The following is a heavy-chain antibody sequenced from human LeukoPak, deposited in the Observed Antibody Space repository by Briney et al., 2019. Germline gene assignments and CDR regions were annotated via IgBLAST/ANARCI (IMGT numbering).Heavy chain of an antibody. CDR1: GGSISSYY. CDR2: IYYSVST. CDR3: AREEDSNNGGYFDY. V-gene: IGHV4-59*01. J-gene: IGHJ4*02. Sequence: SETLSLTCTVSGGSISSYYWSWIRQPPGKGLEWIGYIYYSVSTNYNPSLKSRVTISVDTSKNQFSLKLSSVTAADTAVYYCAREEDSNNGGYFDYWGQGTLVTVSS. D-gene: IGHD1/OR15-1a*01.